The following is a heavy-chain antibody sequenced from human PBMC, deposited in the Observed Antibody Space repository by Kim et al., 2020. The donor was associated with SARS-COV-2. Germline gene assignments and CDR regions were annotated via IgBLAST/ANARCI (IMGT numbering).Heavy chain of an antibody. V-gene: IGHV3-30*01. D-gene: IGHD1-26*01. Sequence: KGRFTSSRDNSKNTLYLQMNSLRAEDTAVYYCARDGSGRTRSYYYYGMDVWGQGTTVTVSS. J-gene: IGHJ6*02. CDR3: ARDGSGRTRSYYYYGMDV.